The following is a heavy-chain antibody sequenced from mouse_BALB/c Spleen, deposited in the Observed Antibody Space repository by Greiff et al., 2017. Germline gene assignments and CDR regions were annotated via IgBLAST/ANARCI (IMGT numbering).Heavy chain of an antibody. CDR2: IYPGSGST. Sequence: LQQPGSELVRPGASVKLSCKASGYTFTSYWMHWVKQRPGQGLEWIGNIYPGSGSTNYDEKFKSKATLTVDTSSSTAYMQLSSLTSEDSAVYYCTMGGEGFDYWGQGTTLTVSS. V-gene: IGHV1S22*01. CDR1: GYTFTSYW. CDR3: TMGGEGFDY. J-gene: IGHJ2*01.